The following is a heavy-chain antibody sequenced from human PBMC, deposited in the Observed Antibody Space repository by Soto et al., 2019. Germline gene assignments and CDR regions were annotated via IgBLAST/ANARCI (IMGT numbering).Heavy chain of an antibody. J-gene: IGHJ4*02. CDR2: ISGSGGST. CDR3: ARLDPGYCSSSSCRDFDY. Sequence: GGSLRLSCAASGFTFSSYAVSWVRQAPGKGLEWVSAISGSGGSTYYADSVKGRFTISRDNSKNTLYLQMNSLRAEDTAVYYCARLDPGYCSSSSCRDFDYWGQGTLVTVSS. CDR1: GFTFSSYA. D-gene: IGHD2-2*01. V-gene: IGHV3-23*01.